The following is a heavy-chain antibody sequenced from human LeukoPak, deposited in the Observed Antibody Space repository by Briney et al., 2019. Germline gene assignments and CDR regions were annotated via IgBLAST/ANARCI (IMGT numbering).Heavy chain of an antibody. Sequence: GGSLRLSCAASGFTFSSYSMNWVRQAPGKGLEWVSSISSSSSYIYYADSVKGRFTISRDNAKNSLYLQMNSLRAEDTAVYYCARAGNYYDSSGYYAPQYYFDYWGQGTLVTVSS. CDR3: ARAGNYYDSSGYYAPQYYFDY. CDR1: GFTFSSYS. J-gene: IGHJ4*02. V-gene: IGHV3-21*01. CDR2: ISSSSSYI. D-gene: IGHD3-22*01.